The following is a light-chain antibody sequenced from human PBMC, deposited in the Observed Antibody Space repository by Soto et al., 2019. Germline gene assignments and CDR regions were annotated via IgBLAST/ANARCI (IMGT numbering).Light chain of an antibody. V-gene: IGKV3-20*01. CDR3: QQSYSTPRN. Sequence: PGERATLSCWASQSLRSSYLAWYQRKPGQAPRLLMFGASRRATGIPDRFNGSGSGTDFILTISSLQPEDFATYYCQQSYSTPRNFGPGTKVDIK. CDR2: GAS. J-gene: IGKJ3*01. CDR1: QSLRSSY.